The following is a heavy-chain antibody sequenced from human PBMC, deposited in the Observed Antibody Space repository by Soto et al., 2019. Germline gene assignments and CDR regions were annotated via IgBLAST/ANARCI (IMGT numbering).Heavy chain of an antibody. CDR3: ARSLGVWGVTNYYYYYMDV. CDR1: GYTFTSYD. J-gene: IGHJ6*03. Sequence: QVQLVQSGAEVKKPGASVKVSCKASGYTFTSYDINWVRQATGQGLEWMGWMNPNSGNTGYAQKFQGRVTMTRNTSISTAYMELSSLRSEDTAVYYCARSLGVWGVTNYYYYYMDVWGKGTTVTVSS. CDR2: MNPNSGNT. V-gene: IGHV1-8*01. D-gene: IGHD3-10*01.